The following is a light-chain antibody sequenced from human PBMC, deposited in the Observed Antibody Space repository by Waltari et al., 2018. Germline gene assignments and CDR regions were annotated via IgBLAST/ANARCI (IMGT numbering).Light chain of an antibody. J-gene: IGKJ1*01. CDR1: QSVLYSSNNKNY. Sequence: DIVMTQSPDSLAVSLGERATINCKSSQSVLYSSNNKNYLAWYQQKPGQPPKLLIYWASTRQSGVPYRFSGSGSVTDFTLTISSLQAEDVAVYYCQQYYSTPRTFGQGTKVEIK. CDR3: QQYYSTPRT. V-gene: IGKV4-1*01. CDR2: WAS.